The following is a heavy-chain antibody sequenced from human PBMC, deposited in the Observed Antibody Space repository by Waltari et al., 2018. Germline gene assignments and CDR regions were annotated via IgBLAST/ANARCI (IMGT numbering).Heavy chain of an antibody. D-gene: IGHD6-13*01. Sequence: QVQLVQSGAEVKKPGSSVKVYCKASGGTFSSYPISWVRQAPGQGLEWMGGIIPIFGTANYAQKFQGRVTITADESTSTAYMELSSLRSEDTAVYYCARDHRSSSWLGRAFDIWGQGTMVTVSS. V-gene: IGHV1-69*12. J-gene: IGHJ3*02. CDR2: IIPIFGTA. CDR3: ARDHRSSSWLGRAFDI. CDR1: GGTFSSYP.